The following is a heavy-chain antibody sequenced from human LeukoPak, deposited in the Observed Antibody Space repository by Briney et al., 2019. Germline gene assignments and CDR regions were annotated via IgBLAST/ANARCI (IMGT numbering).Heavy chain of an antibody. CDR1: GFTFSSYA. D-gene: IGHD2-2*01. CDR3: AHRKATSWAHDY. J-gene: IGHJ4*02. Sequence: LPGGSLRLSCAASGFTFSSYAMSWVRQAPGKGLEWVSVIYSGGSGSTYYADSVKGRFTISRDNSKNTLNLQMNSLRAEDTAVYYCAHRKATSWAHDYWGQGTLVTVSS. V-gene: IGHV3-23*03. CDR2: IYSGGSGST.